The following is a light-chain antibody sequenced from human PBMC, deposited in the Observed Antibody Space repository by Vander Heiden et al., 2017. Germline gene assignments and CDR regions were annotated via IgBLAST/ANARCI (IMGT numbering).Light chain of an antibody. Sequence: EIIMTQSPAILSVSPGERSSVSSRASETVASNIAWYQQKPGQPPRLLIAGVSTRATGVPARFSGSGSGTEFPLTISNLEAEDFAVYYCQQYVGRRTFGQGTKEE. CDR2: GVS. V-gene: IGKV3-15*01. CDR1: ETVASN. CDR3: QQYVGRRT. J-gene: IGKJ1*01.